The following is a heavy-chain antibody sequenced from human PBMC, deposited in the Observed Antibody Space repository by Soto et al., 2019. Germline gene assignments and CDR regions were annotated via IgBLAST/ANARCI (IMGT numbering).Heavy chain of an antibody. V-gene: IGHV2-5*02. Sequence: QITLKESGPTLVQPTQTLTLTCSCSGFSLTTGGMGVGWIRQPPGKALEWLALIYWDDDKGYSPSLKSRLTIIKDISKNXXVXTXXKVDPVDTATYYCARIYCAGGNCYRRGCFYYGMDVWGQGTTVTVSS. CDR2: IYWDDDK. CDR3: ARIYCAGGNCYRRGCFYYGMDV. CDR1: GFSLTTGGMG. J-gene: IGHJ6*02. D-gene: IGHD2-8*02.